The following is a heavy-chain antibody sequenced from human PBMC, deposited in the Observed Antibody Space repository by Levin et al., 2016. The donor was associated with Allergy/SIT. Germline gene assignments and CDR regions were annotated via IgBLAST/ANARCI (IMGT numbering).Heavy chain of an antibody. J-gene: IGHJ4*02. CDR2: ISGSGGNT. CDR1: GFTFSNYA. CDR3: AKQQEQFHYGHNYFDY. Sequence: GGSLRLSCAASGFTFSNYAMTWVRQAPGRGLEWVSSISGSGGNTYYADSVKGRFTISRDNFKNTLYLQINALRAEDTAVYYCAKQQEQFHYGHNYFDYWGQGNLVTVSS. V-gene: IGHV3-23*01. D-gene: IGHD4-17*01.